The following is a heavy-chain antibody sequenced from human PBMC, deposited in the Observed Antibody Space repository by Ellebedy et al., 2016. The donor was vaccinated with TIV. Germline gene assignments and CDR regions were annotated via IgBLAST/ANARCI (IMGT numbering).Heavy chain of an antibody. V-gene: IGHV3-49*03. J-gene: IGHJ4*02. CDR2: IRSKAYGGTT. CDR3: AQGLYDSSGYYSFDY. CDR1: GFTFGDYA. D-gene: IGHD3-22*01. Sequence: PGGSLRLSCTASGFTFGDYAMSWFRQAPGKGLEWVGFIRSKAYGGTTEYAASVRGRFTISRDDSKSIAYLQMNSLKTEDTAVYYCAQGLYDSSGYYSFDYWGQGTLVTVSS.